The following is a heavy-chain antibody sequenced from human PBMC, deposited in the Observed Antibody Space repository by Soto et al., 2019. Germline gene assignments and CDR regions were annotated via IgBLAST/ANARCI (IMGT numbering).Heavy chain of an antibody. CDR2: IYTSGVP. Sequence: EVQLLESGGGLVQPEGSLRLSCAASGFTFSTYAMSWDLQAPGKGLQWVAGIYTSGVPKYADSVQGRFTISRDDSKNTLYLQMNSLRAEDSAVYYWTRDWERDPEAFFGYWGQGTLVTVSS. CDR3: TRDWERDPEAFFGY. J-gene: IGHJ4*02. D-gene: IGHD3-3*02. V-gene: IGHV3-23*05. CDR1: GFTFSTYA.